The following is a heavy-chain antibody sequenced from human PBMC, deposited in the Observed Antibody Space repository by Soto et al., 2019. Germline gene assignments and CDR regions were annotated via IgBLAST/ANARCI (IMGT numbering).Heavy chain of an antibody. CDR3: ASASTVTTGPPYYYYGMDV. Sequence: EVQLVESGGGLVKPGGSLRLSCAASGFTFSSYSMNWVRQAPGKGLEWVSSISSSSSYIYYADSVKDRFTISRDNAKNSLYLQMNSLRAEDTAVYYCASASTVTTGPPYYYYGMDVWGQGTTVTVSS. V-gene: IGHV3-21*01. CDR1: GFTFSSYS. J-gene: IGHJ6*02. D-gene: IGHD4-17*01. CDR2: ISSSSSYI.